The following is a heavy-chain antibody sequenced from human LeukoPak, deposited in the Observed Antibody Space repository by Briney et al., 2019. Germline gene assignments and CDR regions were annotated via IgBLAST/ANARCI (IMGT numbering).Heavy chain of an antibody. J-gene: IGHJ6*02. Sequence: SETLSLTCTVSGASISSHSWSWIRQPPGKGLEWIGYVSYSGSTNYNPSLKSRVTISEDTSKNQFSLRLTSVTAADTAVYFCAREAGYVMEPDYYSGMDVWGQGTAVAVSS. D-gene: IGHD5-12*01. CDR3: AREAGYVMEPDYYSGMDV. CDR2: VSYSGST. CDR1: GASISSHS. V-gene: IGHV4-59*11.